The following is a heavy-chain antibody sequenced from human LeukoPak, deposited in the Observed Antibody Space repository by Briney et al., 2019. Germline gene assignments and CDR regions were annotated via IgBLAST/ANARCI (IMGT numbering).Heavy chain of an antibody. CDR3: AKEGPYSSYYYDSSGYPYFDY. CDR1: GGSFSGYC. D-gene: IGHD3-22*01. CDR2: INHSGST. J-gene: IGHJ4*02. V-gene: IGHV4-34*01. Sequence: SETLSLTCAVYGGSFSGYCWSWIRQPPGKGLEWIGEINHSGSTNYNPSLKSRVTISVDTSKNQFSLKLSSVTAADTAVYYCAKEGPYSSYYYDSSGYPYFDYWGQGTLVTVSS.